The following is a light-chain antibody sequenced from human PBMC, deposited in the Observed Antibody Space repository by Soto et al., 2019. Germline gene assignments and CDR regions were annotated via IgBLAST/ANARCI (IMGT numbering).Light chain of an antibody. CDR3: QHSTT. CDR1: QSISSW. V-gene: IGKV1-5*03. J-gene: IGKJ1*01. CDR2: KAS. Sequence: DIQMTQSPSTLSASLGDRVTITCRASQSISSWLAWYQHKPGKAPKLLIYKASSLESGVPSRFSGSGSGTEFTLTISSLQPDDFATYYCQHSTTFGQGTKVDIK.